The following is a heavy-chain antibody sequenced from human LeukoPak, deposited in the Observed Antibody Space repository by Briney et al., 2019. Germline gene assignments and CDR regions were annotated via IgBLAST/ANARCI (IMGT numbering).Heavy chain of an antibody. CDR3: ARHSGGNYHYFDF. CDR1: SGSVSSGGYY. CDR2: IYQSGSS. Sequence: PSETLSLTCTVSSGSVSSGGYYWSWIRQPPGKGLEWIGYIYQSGSSYYNPSLKSRVTISIDRSKNHFSLKLSSVTAADTAVYYCARHSGGNYHYFDFWGQGTLVTVSS. D-gene: IGHD6-19*01. V-gene: IGHV4-30-2*01. J-gene: IGHJ4*02.